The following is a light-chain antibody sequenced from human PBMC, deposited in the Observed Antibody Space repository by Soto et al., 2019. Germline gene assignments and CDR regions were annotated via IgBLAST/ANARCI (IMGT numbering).Light chain of an antibody. J-gene: IGLJ1*01. Sequence: QSVLTQPASVSGSPGQSITISCTGTSSDVGAYKYVSWYQQHPGQAPKLMIYEVSNRPSGVSNRFSDSKSGNTASLTISGLQAEDEVDYYCSSHTSSSTVYVFGTGTKVTVL. CDR2: EVS. CDR1: SSDVGAYKY. V-gene: IGLV2-14*01. CDR3: SSHTSSSTVYV.